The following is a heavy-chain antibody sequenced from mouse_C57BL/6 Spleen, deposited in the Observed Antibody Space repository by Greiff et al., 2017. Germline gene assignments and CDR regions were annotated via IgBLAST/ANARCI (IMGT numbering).Heavy chain of an antibody. Sequence: EVKVVESGGGLVQPGESLKLSCESNEYEFPSHDMSWVRKTPEKRLELVAAINSDGGSTYYPDTMERRFIISRDNTKKTLYLQRSSLRSEDTALYYCARRLLTGTGGFAYWGQGTLVTVSA. CDR1: EYEFPSHD. D-gene: IGHD4-1*01. CDR3: ARRLLTGTGGFAY. J-gene: IGHJ3*01. V-gene: IGHV5-2*03. CDR2: INSDGGST.